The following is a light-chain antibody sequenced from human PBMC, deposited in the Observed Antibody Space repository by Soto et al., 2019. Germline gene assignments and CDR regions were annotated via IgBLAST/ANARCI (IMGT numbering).Light chain of an antibody. CDR1: QSLSSN. CDR3: QQLGNYPLT. Sequence: EIVMTQSPATLSVSPGERATLSCRASQSLSSNLAWYQQKPGQAPRLLIYGASTRATGVPARFSGSGSGTEFTLTISSLQSEDFATYHCQQLGNYPLTFGGGTKVEIK. CDR2: GAS. J-gene: IGKJ4*01. V-gene: IGKV3-15*01.